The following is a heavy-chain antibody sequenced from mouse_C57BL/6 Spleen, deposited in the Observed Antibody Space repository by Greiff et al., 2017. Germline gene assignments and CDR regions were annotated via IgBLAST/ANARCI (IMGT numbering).Heavy chain of an antibody. Sequence: QVQLQQPGAELVRPGTSVKLSCKASGYTFTSYWMHWVKQRPGQGLEWIGVIDPSDSYTNYNQKFKGKATLTVDTSSSTAYMQLSSLTSEDSAVYYCARWSQEGYFDDWGTGTTVTVSS. J-gene: IGHJ1*03. CDR1: GYTFTSYW. V-gene: IGHV1-59*01. CDR2: IDPSDSYT. CDR3: ARWSQEGYFDD.